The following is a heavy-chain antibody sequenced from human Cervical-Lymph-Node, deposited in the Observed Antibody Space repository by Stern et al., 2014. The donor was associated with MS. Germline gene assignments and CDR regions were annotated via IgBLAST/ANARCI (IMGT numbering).Heavy chain of an antibody. CDR2: VSNEGSKQ. CDR1: GFIFSNYA. D-gene: IGHD2-15*01. V-gene: IGHV3-30-3*01. CDR3: GRDTCRGGGCYFRY. J-gene: IGHJ4*02. Sequence: VQLEESVGGVVQPGRSLRLSCAASGFIFSNYAMHWVRQAPGKGLDWVAFVSNEGSKQFYADSVKGRFTISRDNANNTLYLQMNSLRPEDTAVYYCGRDTCRGGGCYFRYWGQGILITVSS.